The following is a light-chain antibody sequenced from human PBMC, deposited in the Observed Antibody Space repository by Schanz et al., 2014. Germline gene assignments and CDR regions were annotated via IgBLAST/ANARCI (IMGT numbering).Light chain of an antibody. CDR2: EVN. J-gene: IGLJ1*01. Sequence: QSALSQPASVSGSLGQSITISCTGTSSDVGSYKYVYWYQQHPGKAPKVIIYEVNNRPSGVSNRSSGSKSGNTASLTISGLQVEDEADYYCSSYADSSTLFGPGTKLTVL. CDR3: SSYADSSTL. CDR1: SSDVGSYKY. V-gene: IGLV2-14*01.